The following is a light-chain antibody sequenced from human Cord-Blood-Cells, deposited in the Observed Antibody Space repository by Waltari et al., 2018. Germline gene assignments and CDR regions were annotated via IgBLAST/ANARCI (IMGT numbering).Light chain of an antibody. CDR1: SSDVGGYNY. CDR3: SSYTSSSTWV. Sequence: QSALTPPASVSGSPGQSITIFCTGTSSDVGGYNYVSWYQQHPGKAPKLMIYDVSNRPSGVSKRFSGSKSGNTASLTISGLQAEDEADYYCSSYTSSSTWVFGGGTKLTVL. CDR2: DVS. J-gene: IGLJ3*02. V-gene: IGLV2-14*03.